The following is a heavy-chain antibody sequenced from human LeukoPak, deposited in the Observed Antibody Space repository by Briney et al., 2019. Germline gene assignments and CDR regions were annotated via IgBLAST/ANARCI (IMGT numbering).Heavy chain of an antibody. D-gene: IGHD1-1*01. CDR2: IKRDGTEM. Sequence: GGSLRLSCVASGFTFSNYWMDWVRQDPGKGLEWVANIKRDGTEMYYVDSVKGRFTISRDNAKNSLYLQMNSLRAEDTAVYYCSRSLDYWGQGTLVTVSS. J-gene: IGHJ4*02. CDR3: SRSLDY. V-gene: IGHV3-7*01. CDR1: GFTFSNYW.